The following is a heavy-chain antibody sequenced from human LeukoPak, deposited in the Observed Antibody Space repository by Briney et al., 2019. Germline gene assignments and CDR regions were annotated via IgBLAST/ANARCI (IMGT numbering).Heavy chain of an antibody. Sequence: ASVKVSCKASGGTFSSYAISWVRQAPGQGLEWMGGIIPIFGTANYAQKFQGRVTITADESTSTAYMELSSLRSEDTAVYYCAREHPGPSRFDPWGQGTLVTVSS. CDR2: IIPIFGTA. V-gene: IGHV1-69*01. CDR3: AREHPGPSRFDP. J-gene: IGHJ5*02. CDR1: GGTFSSYA. D-gene: IGHD1-1*01.